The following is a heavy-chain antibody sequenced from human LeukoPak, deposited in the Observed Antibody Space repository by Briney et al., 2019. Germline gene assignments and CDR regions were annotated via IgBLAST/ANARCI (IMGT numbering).Heavy chain of an antibody. J-gene: IGHJ6*03. CDR3: ARDRKAVAGTSPPSYYMDV. D-gene: IGHD6-19*01. CDR1: GFTFSSYA. CDR2: ISSNGGST. V-gene: IGHV3-64*01. Sequence: PGGSLRLSCAASGFTFSSYAMHWVRQAPGKGLEYVSAISSNGGSTYYANSVKGRFTISRDNSKNTLYLQMGSLRAEDMAVYYCARDRKAVAGTSPPSYYMDVWGKGTTVTISS.